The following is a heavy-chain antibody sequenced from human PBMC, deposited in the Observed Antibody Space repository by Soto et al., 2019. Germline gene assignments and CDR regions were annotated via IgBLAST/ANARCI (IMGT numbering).Heavy chain of an antibody. J-gene: IGHJ6*02. V-gene: IGHV3-49*03. CDR2: IRSKAYGGTT. Sequence: GSLRLSCTASGFTFVDYAMSWFRQAPGKGLEWVGFIRSKAYGGTTKYAASVKGRFTISRDDSKSIAYLQMNSLKTEDTAVYYCTRDKRYCSSTSCYRNYYYYGMDVWGQGTTVTVSS. D-gene: IGHD2-2*02. CDR1: GFTFVDYA. CDR3: TRDKRYCSSTSCYRNYYYYGMDV.